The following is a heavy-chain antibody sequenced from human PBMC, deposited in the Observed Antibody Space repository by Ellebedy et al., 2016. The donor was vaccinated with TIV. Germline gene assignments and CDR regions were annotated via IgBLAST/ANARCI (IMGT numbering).Heavy chain of an antibody. CDR1: GYTFTSYG. V-gene: IGHV1-18*01. Sequence: ASVKVSXKASGYTFTSYGISWVRQAPGQGLEWMGWISAYNGNTNYAQKFQGRVTFTADESTSTAYMELSSLRSEDTAVYYCARDLAEYGGNPQYYYYYMDVWGKGTTVTVSS. CDR3: ARDLAEYGGNPQYYYYYMDV. CDR2: ISAYNGNT. D-gene: IGHD4-23*01. J-gene: IGHJ6*03.